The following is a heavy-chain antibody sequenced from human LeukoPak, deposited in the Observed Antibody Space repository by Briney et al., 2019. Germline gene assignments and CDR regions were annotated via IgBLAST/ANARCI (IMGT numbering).Heavy chain of an antibody. J-gene: IGHJ4*02. CDR2: IWYDGSNK. Sequence: QTGGSLRLSCAASGFTFSIYGMHWVRQAPGKGLEWVADIWYDGSNKYYADSVKDRFTISRDNSKNTLYLQMNSRRAEDTAVYYCARLKQYSSSSGRTAAYYFDYWGQGTLVTVSS. D-gene: IGHD6-6*01. CDR1: GFTFSIYG. CDR3: ARLKQYSSSSGRTAAYYFDY. V-gene: IGHV3-33*01.